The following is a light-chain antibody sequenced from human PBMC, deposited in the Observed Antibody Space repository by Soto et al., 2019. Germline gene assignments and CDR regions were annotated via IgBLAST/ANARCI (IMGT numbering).Light chain of an antibody. Sequence: QSALTQPASVSGSPGQSITISCTGTSSDVGGYNYVSWYQQHPGKAPKLMIYDFNNRPSGVSNRFSGSKSGNTASLTISGLQAEDEAEYYCSSYTSSSTRVFGTGTKLTVL. CDR2: DFN. CDR1: SSDVGGYNY. V-gene: IGLV2-14*01. CDR3: SSYTSSSTRV. J-gene: IGLJ1*01.